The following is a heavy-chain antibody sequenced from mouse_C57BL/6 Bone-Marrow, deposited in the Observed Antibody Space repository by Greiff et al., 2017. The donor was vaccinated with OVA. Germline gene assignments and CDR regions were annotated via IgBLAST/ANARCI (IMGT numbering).Heavy chain of an antibody. CDR2: IDPSDSYT. D-gene: IGHD2-1*01. V-gene: IGHV1-69*01. CDR1: GYTFTSSW. CDR3: AREVYYGNYVLAY. J-gene: IGHJ3*01. Sequence: QVQLQQPGAELVMPGASVKLSCKASGYTFTSSWMHWVKQRPGQGLEWIGEIDPSDSYTNYNQKFKGKSTLTVDNSSSTAYMQLSSLTSEDSAVYYCAREVYYGNYVLAYWGQGTLVTVSA.